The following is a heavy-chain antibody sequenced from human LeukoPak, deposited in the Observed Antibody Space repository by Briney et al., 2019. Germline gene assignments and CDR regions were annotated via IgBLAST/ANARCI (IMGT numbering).Heavy chain of an antibody. CDR2: ISWNGGNI. J-gene: IGHJ5*02. CDR1: GFTFDDYA. Sequence: GGSLRLSCAASGFTFDDYAMHWVRQAPGKGLELVSGISWNGGNIGYADSVKGRFIISRDNARNSLYLQMNSLRAEDMALYYCAKGGIAVAGTWFDPWGQGTLVTVSS. CDR3: AKGGIAVAGTWFDP. D-gene: IGHD6-19*01. V-gene: IGHV3-9*03.